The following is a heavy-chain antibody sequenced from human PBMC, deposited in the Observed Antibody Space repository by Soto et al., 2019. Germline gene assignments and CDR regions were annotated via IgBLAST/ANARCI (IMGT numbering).Heavy chain of an antibody. Sequence: PGESLKISCKGSGCSFTSYWISWVRQMPGKGLEWMGRIDPSDSYTNYSPSFQGHVTISADKSISTAYLQWSSLKASDTAMYYCARGYGDYDYAYYYYYMDVWGKGTTVTVSS. CDR3: ARGYGDYDYAYYYYYMDV. V-gene: IGHV5-10-1*01. J-gene: IGHJ6*03. D-gene: IGHD4-17*01. CDR1: GCSFTSYW. CDR2: IDPSDSYT.